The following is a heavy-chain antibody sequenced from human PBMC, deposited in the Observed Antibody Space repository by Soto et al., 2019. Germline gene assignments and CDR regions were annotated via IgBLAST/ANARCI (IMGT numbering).Heavy chain of an antibody. J-gene: IGHJ6*04. CDR3: ARDKDSSGWYGMDV. D-gene: IGHD6-19*01. CDR2: IYYSGST. Sequence: TLETLSLTCTVSGGSIRSYYLSWIRQPPGKGLEWIGYIYYSGSTNYNPSLKSRVTISVDTSKNQFSLKLSSVTAADTAVYYCARDKDSSGWYGMDVWGKGTTVTVSS. V-gene: IGHV4-59*01. CDR1: GGSIRSYY.